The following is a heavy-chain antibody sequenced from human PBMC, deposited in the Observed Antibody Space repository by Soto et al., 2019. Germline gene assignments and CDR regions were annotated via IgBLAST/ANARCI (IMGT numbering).Heavy chain of an antibody. V-gene: IGHV1-18*01. CDR1: GYTFTSYG. Sequence: QVQLVQSGAEVKKPGASVKVSCKASGYTFTSYGVSWVRQAPGQGLEWMGWISAYNGNTKYAQKLQRRVTMTTDTSTNTAYMDLRSLRSDDTAVYYFARDSPPVDYWGQGTLFTVSS. J-gene: IGHJ4*02. CDR2: ISAYNGNT. CDR3: ARDSPPVDY.